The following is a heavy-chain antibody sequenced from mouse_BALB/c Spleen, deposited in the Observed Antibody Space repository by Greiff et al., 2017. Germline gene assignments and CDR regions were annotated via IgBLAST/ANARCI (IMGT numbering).Heavy chain of an antibody. Sequence: VQLQQSGPELVKPGASVKISCKASGYTFTDYNMHWVKQSHGKSLEWIGYIYPYNGGTGYNQKFKSKATLTVDNSSSTAYMELRSLTSEDSAVYYCAREGDYYGYLDYWGQGTSVTVSS. J-gene: IGHJ4*01. D-gene: IGHD1-2*01. CDR2: IYPYNGGT. CDR1: GYTFTDYN. V-gene: IGHV1S29*02. CDR3: AREGDYYGYLDY.